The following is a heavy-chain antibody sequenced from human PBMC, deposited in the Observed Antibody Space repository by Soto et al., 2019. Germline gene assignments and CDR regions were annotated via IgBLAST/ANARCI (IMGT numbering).Heavy chain of an antibody. CDR1: GYNFTSYD. Sequence: QVQLVQSGAEVKKPGASVKVSCKASGYNFTSYDITWVRQATGQGLEWMVWMNHNSGNTGYAQKFQGRVTMTRNTSMSTAYMELSSLRSADTALYYCARGSIVGATAIGYWGQGALVTVSS. V-gene: IGHV1-8*01. CDR3: ARGSIVGATAIGY. D-gene: IGHD1-26*01. CDR2: MNHNSGNT. J-gene: IGHJ4*02.